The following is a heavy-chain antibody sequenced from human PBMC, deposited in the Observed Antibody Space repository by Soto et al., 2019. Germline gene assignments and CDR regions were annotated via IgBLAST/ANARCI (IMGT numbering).Heavy chain of an antibody. D-gene: IGHD3-3*01. CDR3: ARVGSEWFAPKVYYYYYYMDV. CDR1: GGSISSYY. CDR2: IYYSGST. Sequence: ETLSLTCTVSGGSISSYYWSWIRQPPGKGLEWIGYIYYSGSTNYNPSLKSRVTVSVDTSKNQFSLKLSSVTAADTAVYYCARVGSEWFAPKVYYYYYYMDVGGKGTTVTVSS. J-gene: IGHJ6*03. V-gene: IGHV4-59*01.